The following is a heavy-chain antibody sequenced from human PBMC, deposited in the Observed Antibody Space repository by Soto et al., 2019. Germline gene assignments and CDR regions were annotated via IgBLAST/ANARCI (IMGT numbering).Heavy chain of an antibody. Sequence: QITLTESGPARVKPTQTPTLTCTFSGFSHTGRPAGVGWVRQPPGKALEFLVFVYWDDDKRYSPSLRNRLTITKDASINQVVLTMTNMDPVDTATYYCAHRLDYSGSWNEGTFDYWGPGTPVTVSS. V-gene: IGHV2-5*02. CDR2: VYWDDDK. CDR1: GFSHTGRPAG. CDR3: AHRLDYSGSWNEGTFDY. J-gene: IGHJ4*02. D-gene: IGHD3-16*01.